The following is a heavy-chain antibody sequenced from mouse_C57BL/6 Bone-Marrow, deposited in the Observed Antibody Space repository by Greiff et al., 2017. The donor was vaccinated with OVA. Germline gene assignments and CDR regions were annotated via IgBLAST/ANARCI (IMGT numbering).Heavy chain of an antibody. CDR1: GFTFSDYG. D-gene: IGHD1-1*01. CDR3: ASGSTRDYYAMDY. J-gene: IGHJ4*01. Sequence: EVMLVESGGGLVKPGGSLKLSCAASGFTFSDYGMHWVRQAPEKGLEWVAYISSGSSTIYYADTVKGRFTISRDNAKNTLFLQMTSLRSEDTAMYYCASGSTRDYYAMDYWGQGTSVTVSS. V-gene: IGHV5-17*01. CDR2: ISSGSSTI.